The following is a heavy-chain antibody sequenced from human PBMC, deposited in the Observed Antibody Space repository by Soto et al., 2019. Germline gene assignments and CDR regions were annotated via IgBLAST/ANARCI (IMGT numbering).Heavy chain of an antibody. CDR1: GYTFTGYY. V-gene: IGHV1-2*04. D-gene: IGHD3-3*01. Sequence: ASVKVSCKASGYTFTGYYMHWVRQAPGQGLEWMGWINPNSGGTNYAQKFQGWVTMTRDTSISTAYMELSRLRSDDTAVYYCARGWDINYDFWSGYRPFPHTFDYWGQGTLVTVSS. CDR2: INPNSGGT. CDR3: ARGWDINYDFWSGYRPFPHTFDY. J-gene: IGHJ4*02.